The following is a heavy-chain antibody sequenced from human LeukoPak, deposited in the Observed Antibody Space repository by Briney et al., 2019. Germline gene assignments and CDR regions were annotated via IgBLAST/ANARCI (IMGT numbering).Heavy chain of an antibody. Sequence: GGSPRLSCAASGFTFSSYGMHWVRQAPGKGLEWVAVIWYDGSNKYYADSVKGRFTISRDNSKNTLYLQMNSLRAEDTAVYYCAKEGKQWLASYYFDYWGQGTLVTVSS. J-gene: IGHJ4*02. CDR2: IWYDGSNK. D-gene: IGHD6-19*01. V-gene: IGHV3-33*06. CDR3: AKEGKQWLASYYFDY. CDR1: GFTFSSYG.